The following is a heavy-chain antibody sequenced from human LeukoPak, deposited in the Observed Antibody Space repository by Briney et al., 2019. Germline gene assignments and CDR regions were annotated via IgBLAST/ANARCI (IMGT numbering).Heavy chain of an antibody. CDR3: ANSDFDWLLYFHY. CDR1: GFTFSSYA. Sequence: GGSLRLSCAASGFTFSSYAMSWVRQAPGKGLEWVSAISGSGGSTYYADSVKGRFTISRDNSKNTLYLQMNSLRAEDTAVYYCANSDFDWLLYFHYWGQRTLVTVSS. V-gene: IGHV3-23*01. J-gene: IGHJ4*02. D-gene: IGHD3-9*01. CDR2: ISGSGGST.